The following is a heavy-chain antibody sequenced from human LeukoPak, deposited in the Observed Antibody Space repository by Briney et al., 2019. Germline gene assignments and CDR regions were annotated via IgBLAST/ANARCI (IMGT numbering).Heavy chain of an antibody. V-gene: IGHV4-61*02. D-gene: IGHD3-10*01. CDR3: ARVRRGSKGPKEDYMDV. Sequence: SETLSLTCTVSGGSISSGSYYWSWIRQPAGKGLEWIGRIYTSGSTNYNPSLKSRVTISVYTSKNQFSLKLSSVTAADTAVYYCARVRRGSKGPKEDYMDVWGKGTTVTVSS. CDR2: IYTSGST. J-gene: IGHJ6*03. CDR1: GGSISSGSYY.